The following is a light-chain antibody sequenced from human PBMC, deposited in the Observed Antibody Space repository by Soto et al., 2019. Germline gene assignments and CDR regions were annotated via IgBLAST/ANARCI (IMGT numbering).Light chain of an antibody. CDR1: SSNLGTGYD. V-gene: IGLV1-40*01. CDR3: QSYDVSLSAWV. Sequence: QSVLTQPPSVSGAPGQTVSISCTGSSSNLGTGYDVHWYQQFPGRAPKLLIYADNKRPSGVPDRISGSKSGTSASLAMAGLQAEVEANYYCQSYDVSLSAWVFGGGTKLTVL. J-gene: IGLJ3*02. CDR2: ADN.